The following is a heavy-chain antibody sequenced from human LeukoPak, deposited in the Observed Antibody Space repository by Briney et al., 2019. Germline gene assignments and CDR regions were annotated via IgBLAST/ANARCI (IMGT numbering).Heavy chain of an antibody. Sequence: GGSLRLSCAASGFTFSDYYMSWIRQAPGKGLEWLSYISGSGSTTQYEDSVKGRFTISRDNAENSLYLQMNSLSAEDTAVYYCVRGQNWFDPWGQGTLVTVSS. CDR2: ISGSGSTT. CDR3: VRGQNWFDP. V-gene: IGHV3-11*01. J-gene: IGHJ5*02. CDR1: GFTFSDYY.